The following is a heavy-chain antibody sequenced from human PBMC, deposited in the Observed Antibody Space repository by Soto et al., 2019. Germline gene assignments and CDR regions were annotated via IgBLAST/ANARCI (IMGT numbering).Heavy chain of an antibody. D-gene: IGHD3-16*02. CDR3: ATAGNYRFDT. CDR2: INTYGTTT. V-gene: IGHV3-74*01. Sequence: PGGSLRLSCTVSEFTFSDYWMHWVRQAPGKGLVWVSRINTYGTTTNYADSVKGRFTISRDNARNTLYLQMNSFRGEDTAVYYCATAGNYRFDTWGHGTLVTVSS. J-gene: IGHJ4*01. CDR1: EFTFSDYW.